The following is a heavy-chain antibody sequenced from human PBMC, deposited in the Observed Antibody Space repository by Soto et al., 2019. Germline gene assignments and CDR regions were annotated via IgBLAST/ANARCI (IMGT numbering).Heavy chain of an antibody. CDR3: AKDRFRIAVAAPFDY. CDR2: ISYDGSNK. V-gene: IGHV3-30*18. J-gene: IGHJ4*02. CDR1: GFTFSSYG. Sequence: QVQLVESGGGVVQPGRSLRLSCAASGFTFSSYGMHWVRQAPGKGLEWVAVISYDGSNKSYADSVKGRFTISRDNSKNTLYLQMNSLRAEDTAVYYCAKDRFRIAVAAPFDYWGQGTLVTVSS. D-gene: IGHD6-19*01.